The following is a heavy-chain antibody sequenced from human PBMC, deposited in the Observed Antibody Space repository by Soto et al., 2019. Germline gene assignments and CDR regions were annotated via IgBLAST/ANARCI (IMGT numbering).Heavy chain of an antibody. J-gene: IGHJ5*02. CDR2: IYYSGIT. CDR3: ARDPGTAAAGPGVFDP. Sequence: SETLSLTCTVSGGSISSYDCSWIRQPPWKGLEWIGYIYYSGITNYNPSLKSRVTISVDTSKNQFSLKLSSVTAADTAVYYCARDPGTAAAGPGVFDPSGQVTLVTVCS. V-gene: IGHV4-59*01. D-gene: IGHD6-13*01. CDR1: GGSISSYD.